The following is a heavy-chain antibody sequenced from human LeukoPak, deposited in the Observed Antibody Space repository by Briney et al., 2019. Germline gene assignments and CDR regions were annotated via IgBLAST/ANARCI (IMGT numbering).Heavy chain of an antibody. Sequence: GGSLRLSCAASGFTFSSYNMNWVRQAPGKGLAWVSFISSSGSYIYYADSVKGRFTISRDNAKNSLYLQMNSLRAEDTAVYYCARGSAVAGPPDDYWGQGTLVTVSS. D-gene: IGHD6-19*01. CDR3: ARGSAVAGPPDDY. J-gene: IGHJ4*02. CDR2: ISSSGSYI. CDR1: GFTFSSYN. V-gene: IGHV3-21*06.